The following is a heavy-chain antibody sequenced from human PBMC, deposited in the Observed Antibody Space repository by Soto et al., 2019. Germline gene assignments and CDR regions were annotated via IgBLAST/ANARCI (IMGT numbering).Heavy chain of an antibody. D-gene: IGHD3-10*01. Sequence: GGSLRLSCAASGFTFSSYGMHWVRQAPGKGLEWVAVIWYDGSNKYYADSVKGRFTISRDNSKNTLYLQMNSLRAEDTAVYYCARGREFAISYYYYGMDVWGQGTTVTVSS. J-gene: IGHJ6*02. V-gene: IGHV3-33*01. CDR3: ARGREFAISYYYYGMDV. CDR2: IWYDGSNK. CDR1: GFTFSSYG.